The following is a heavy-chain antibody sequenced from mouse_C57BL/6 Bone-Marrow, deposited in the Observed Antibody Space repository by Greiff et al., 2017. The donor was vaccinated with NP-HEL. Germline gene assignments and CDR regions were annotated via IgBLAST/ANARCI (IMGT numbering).Heavy chain of an antibody. D-gene: IGHD3-2*02. CDR3: ASYSSGYVWFAY. J-gene: IGHJ3*01. Sequence: QVQLQQPGAELVRPGTSVKLSCKASGYTFTSYWMHWVKRRPGQGLEWIGVIDPSDSYTNYNQKFKGKATLTVDTSSSTAYMQLSSLTSEDSAVYYCASYSSGYVWFAYWGQGTLVTVSA. CDR1: GYTFTSYW. CDR2: IDPSDSYT. V-gene: IGHV1-59*01.